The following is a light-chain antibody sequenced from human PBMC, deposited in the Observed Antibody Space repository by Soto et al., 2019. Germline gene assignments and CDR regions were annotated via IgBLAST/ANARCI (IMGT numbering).Light chain of an antibody. CDR3: SSYTTSNTRQIV. CDR2: DVS. CDR1: SSDVGGYNY. V-gene: IGLV2-14*03. Sequence: QSVLTQPASVSESPGQSITISCTGTSSDVGGYNYVSWYQHHPGKAPKLIIYDVSNRPSGVSILFSGSKSDNTASLTISGLQPEDEADYHCSSYTTSNTRQIVFGTGTKVTVL. J-gene: IGLJ1*01.